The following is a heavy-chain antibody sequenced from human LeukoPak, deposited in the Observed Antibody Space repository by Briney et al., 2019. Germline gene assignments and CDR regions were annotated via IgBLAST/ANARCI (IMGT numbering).Heavy chain of an antibody. Sequence: PSETLSLTCTVSGGSISSGGYYWSWIRQPPGKGLEWIGYIYHSGSTNYNPSLKSRVTISVDKSKNQFSLKLSSVTAADTAVYYCARTPYCGGDCYTKAYFDYWGQGTLVTVSS. D-gene: IGHD2-21*02. CDR1: GGSISSGGYY. CDR3: ARTPYCGGDCYTKAYFDY. J-gene: IGHJ4*02. CDR2: IYHSGST. V-gene: IGHV4-30-2*01.